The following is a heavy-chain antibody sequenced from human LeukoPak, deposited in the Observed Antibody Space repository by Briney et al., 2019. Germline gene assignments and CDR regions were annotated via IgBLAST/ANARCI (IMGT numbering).Heavy chain of an antibody. CDR2: INHSEIT. CDR3: ARAVTYHDVLTGYYRDYFDY. J-gene: IGHJ4*02. Sequence: SETLSLTCAVYGGSFSGYDWSWIRKPPGKGLELIGEINHSEITNYNPSLKSRVTISVDTSKNQFSLKLSSVTAADTAVYYCARAVTYHDVLTGYYRDYFDYWGQGILVTVSS. D-gene: IGHD3-9*01. CDR1: GGSFSGYD. V-gene: IGHV4-34*01.